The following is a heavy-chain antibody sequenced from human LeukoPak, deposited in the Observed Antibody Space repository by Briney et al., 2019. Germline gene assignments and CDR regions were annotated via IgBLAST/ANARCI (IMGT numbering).Heavy chain of an antibody. V-gene: IGHV3-7*01. J-gene: IGHJ3*02. CDR2: IKQDGSEK. Sequence: GGSLRLSCAASGFTFSSYWMSWVRQAPGKGLEWVANIKQDGSEKYYVDSVKGRFTISRDNAKNSLYLQMNSLRAEDTAVYYCAKTRRIAVPDPSDAFDIWGQGTMVTVSS. CDR1: GFTFSSYW. CDR3: AKTRRIAVPDPSDAFDI. D-gene: IGHD6-19*01.